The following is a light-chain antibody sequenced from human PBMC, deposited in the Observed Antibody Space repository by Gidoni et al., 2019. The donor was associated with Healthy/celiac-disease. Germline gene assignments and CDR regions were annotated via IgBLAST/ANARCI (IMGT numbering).Light chain of an antibody. J-gene: IGKJ1*01. V-gene: IGKV1-39*01. Sequence: DIQMTQSPSSLSASVGDRVTITCRASQSISSYLNWYQQKPGKAPKLLIYAASSLQSGVPSRFSGSGSGTDFTLTISSLQPEDFATYYCQQSYSTHWTFXQXTKVEIK. CDR1: QSISSY. CDR2: AAS. CDR3: QQSYSTHWT.